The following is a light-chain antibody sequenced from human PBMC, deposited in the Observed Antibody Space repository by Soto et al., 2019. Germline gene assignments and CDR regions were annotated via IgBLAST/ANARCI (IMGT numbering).Light chain of an antibody. CDR2: DVN. Sequence: QSVLTQARSVSGSPGQSVTFSCTGTSNDVGGYNYVSWYQQYPGRAPKLIIYDVNKRPSGVPDRFSGSKSGNTASLTISGLQPEDEADYYCCSYAGSYTFRVFGGGTKLTVL. CDR1: SNDVGGYNY. J-gene: IGLJ2*01. V-gene: IGLV2-11*01. CDR3: CSYAGSYTFRV.